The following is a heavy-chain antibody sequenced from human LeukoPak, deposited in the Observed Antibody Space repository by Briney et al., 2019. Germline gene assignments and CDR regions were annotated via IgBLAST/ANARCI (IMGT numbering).Heavy chain of an antibody. J-gene: IGHJ4*02. D-gene: IGHD4-23*01. Sequence: GGSLRLSCVASGFTFSSYWMSWVRQAPGKGLEWVTNIKQDGSEKDYVDSVKGRFTISRDNAKNPLYLQMNSLRAEDTAVYYCARGPTVEDYWGQGTLVTVSS. CDR1: GFTFSSYW. V-gene: IGHV3-7*04. CDR3: ARGPTVEDY. CDR2: IKQDGSEK.